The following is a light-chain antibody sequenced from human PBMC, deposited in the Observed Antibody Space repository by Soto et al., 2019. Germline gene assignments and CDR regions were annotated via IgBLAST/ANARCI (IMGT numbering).Light chain of an antibody. CDR2: GAS. CDR1: QSISSSY. J-gene: IGKJ3*01. CDR3: QQYCSSRFT. Sequence: EIVLTQSPGTLSLSPGERATLSCRASQSISSSYLAWYQQKPGQAPRLLVYGASSRATGIPDRFSGSGSGTDFTLTISRLEPEDCAVYYCQQYCSSRFTFGPGTKVDIK. V-gene: IGKV3-20*01.